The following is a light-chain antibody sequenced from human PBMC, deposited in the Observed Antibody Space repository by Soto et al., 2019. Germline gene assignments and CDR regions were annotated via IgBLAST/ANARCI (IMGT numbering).Light chain of an antibody. Sequence: QSALTQPPSASGSPGQSVTISCTGTSSDVGGYNFVSWYQQHPGKAPKLIISEVSKRPSGVPDRFSGSKSGNTASLTVSGLQAEDEADYYCSAYAGSSNGVFGTGTTVTVL. CDR3: SAYAGSSNGV. V-gene: IGLV2-8*01. CDR2: EVS. CDR1: SSDVGGYNF. J-gene: IGLJ1*01.